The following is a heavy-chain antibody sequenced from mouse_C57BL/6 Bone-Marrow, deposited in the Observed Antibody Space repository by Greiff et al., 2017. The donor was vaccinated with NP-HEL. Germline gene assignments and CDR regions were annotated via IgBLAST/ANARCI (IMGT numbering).Heavy chain of an antibody. CDR3: ARGATLDY. CDR1: GYTFTNYW. V-gene: IGHV1-63*01. J-gene: IGHJ2*01. D-gene: IGHD3-1*01. CDR2: IYPGGGYT. Sequence: VHLQQSGAELVRPGTSVKMSCKASGYTFTNYWIGWAKQRPGHGLEWIGDIYPGGGYTNYNEKFKGKATLTADKSSSTAYMQFSSLTSEDSAIYYCARGATLDYWGQGTTLTVSS.